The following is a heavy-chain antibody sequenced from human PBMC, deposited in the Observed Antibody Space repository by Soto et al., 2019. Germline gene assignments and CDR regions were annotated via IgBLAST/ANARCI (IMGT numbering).Heavy chain of an antibody. CDR1: GFTFRSYV. Sequence: VPLVESGGGVVQPGTSLRVSCVGSGFTFRSYVIHWVRQAPGKGLEWVALTSYDGSDKYYGDSVRGRFTISRDNSRNTVDLQMDSLRLEDTALYYCARWGTTGGLDVWGQGTLVSVSS. CDR2: TSYDGSDK. D-gene: IGHD3-16*01. J-gene: IGHJ1*01. CDR3: ARWGTTGGLDV. V-gene: IGHV3-30*19.